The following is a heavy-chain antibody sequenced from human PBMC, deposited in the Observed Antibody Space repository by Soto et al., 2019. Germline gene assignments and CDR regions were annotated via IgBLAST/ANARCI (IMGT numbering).Heavy chain of an antibody. D-gene: IGHD2-15*01. CDR2: INAGNGNT. V-gene: IGHV1-3*01. CDR3: ARDRVLVAATSDYFDY. Sequence: QVQLVQSGAEVKKPGASVKVSCKASGYTFTSYAMHWVRQAPGQRLEWMGWINAGNGNTKYSQKFQGRVTITRDTSASTAYMELSSLRSEDTAVYYCARDRVLVAATSDYFDYWGQGTLVTVSS. CDR1: GYTFTSYA. J-gene: IGHJ4*02.